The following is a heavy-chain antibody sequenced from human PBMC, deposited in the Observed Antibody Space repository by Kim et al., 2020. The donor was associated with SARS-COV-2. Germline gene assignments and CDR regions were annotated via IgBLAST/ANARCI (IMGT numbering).Heavy chain of an antibody. CDR1: GFTFSSYG. V-gene: IGHV3-30*18. J-gene: IGHJ6*02. Sequence: GGSLRLSCAASGFTFSSYGMHWVRQAPGKGLEWVAVISYDGSNKYYADSVKGRFTISRDNSKNTLYLQMNSLRAEDTAVYYCAKEPTTGDLYYYYYYGMDVWGQGTTVTVSS. CDR3: AKEPTTGDLYYYYYYGMDV. CDR2: ISYDGSNK. D-gene: IGHD3-16*01.